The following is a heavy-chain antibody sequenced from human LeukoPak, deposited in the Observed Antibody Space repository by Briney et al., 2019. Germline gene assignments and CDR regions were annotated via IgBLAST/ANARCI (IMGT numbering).Heavy chain of an antibody. J-gene: IGHJ4*02. CDR1: GGTFSSYA. CDR2: IIPIFGTA. V-gene: IGHV1-69*01. CDR3: AREGRSTYYDFWSGYSILDY. D-gene: IGHD3-3*01. Sequence: PVKVSCKASGGTFSSYAISWVRQAAGQGLEWMGGIIPIFGTANYAQKFQGRVTITADESTSTAYMELSSLRSEDTAVYYCAREGRSTYYDFWSGYSILDYWGQGTLVTVSS.